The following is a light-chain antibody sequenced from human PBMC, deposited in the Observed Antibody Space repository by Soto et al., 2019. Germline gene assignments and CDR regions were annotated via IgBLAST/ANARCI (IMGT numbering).Light chain of an antibody. V-gene: IGKV3-20*01. CDR2: GTS. CDR1: QSVNNDY. J-gene: IGKJ2*01. Sequence: DIVLTQSPGTLSLSPGERATLSCRASQSVNNDYLAWYQKKPGQAPRLLFYGTSIRATGIPDRFSGSGSGTDITLSISRLELEDFAVYYCQQYGPSPMYTFGQGTRLEIK. CDR3: QQYGPSPMYT.